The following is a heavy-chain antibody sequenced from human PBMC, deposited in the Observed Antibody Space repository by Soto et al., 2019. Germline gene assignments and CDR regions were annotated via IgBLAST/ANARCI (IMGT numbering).Heavy chain of an antibody. CDR2: INPNSGGT. CDR1: GYTFTGYY. J-gene: IGHJ4*02. D-gene: IGHD5-18*01. CDR3: ARAVDTAMAIDY. V-gene: IGHV1-2*04. Sequence: ASVKVSCKASGYTFTGYYMHWVRQAPGQGLEWMGWINPNSGGTNYAQKFQGWVTMTRDTSISTAYMELSRLRSDETAVYYCARAVDTAMAIDYWGQGTLVTVSS.